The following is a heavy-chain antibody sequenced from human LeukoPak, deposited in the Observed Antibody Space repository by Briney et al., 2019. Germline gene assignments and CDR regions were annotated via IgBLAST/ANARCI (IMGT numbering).Heavy chain of an antibody. CDR3: ARQRIQLWLRVYWFDP. V-gene: IGHV4-34*01. J-gene: IGHJ5*02. D-gene: IGHD5-18*01. Sequence: PSETLSLTCAVYGGSFSGYYWSWIRQPPGKGLEWIGEINHSGSTNYNPSLKSRVTISVDTSKNQFSLKLSSVTAADTAVYYCARQRIQLWLRVYWFDPWGQGTLVTVSS. CDR2: INHSGST. CDR1: GGSFSGYY.